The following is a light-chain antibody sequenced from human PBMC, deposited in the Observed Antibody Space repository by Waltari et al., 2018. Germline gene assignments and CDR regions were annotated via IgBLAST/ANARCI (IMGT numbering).Light chain of an antibody. V-gene: IGKV1-9*01. Sequence: DIQLTQSPSFLSASVGDRVTITCRVSQDISNFLAWYQQKPGKPPKLLIYAAATLQSGVPSRFSGSGSRTEFTLTISSLQPEDFATYYCQQVNSYPITFGGGTKVEI. CDR3: QQVNSYPIT. CDR2: AAA. J-gene: IGKJ4*01. CDR1: QDISNF.